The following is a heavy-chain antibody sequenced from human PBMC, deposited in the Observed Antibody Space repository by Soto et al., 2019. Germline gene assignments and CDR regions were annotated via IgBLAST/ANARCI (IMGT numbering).Heavy chain of an antibody. D-gene: IGHD3-3*01. J-gene: IGHJ3*02. V-gene: IGHV3-23*01. CDR2: ISGSGVST. CDR1: GFTFSSYA. CDR3: AKDFWSGPSGAFDI. Sequence: GGSLRLSCAASGFTFSSYAMSWVRQAPGKGLQWVSAISGSGVSTYYADSVKGRFTISRDNSKNTLYLQVNSLRAEDTAVYYCAKDFWSGPSGAFDIWGQGTMVTVSS.